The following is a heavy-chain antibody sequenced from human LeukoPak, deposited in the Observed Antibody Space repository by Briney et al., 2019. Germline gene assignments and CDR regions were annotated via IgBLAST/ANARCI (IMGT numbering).Heavy chain of an antibody. Sequence: PGESLKISCKGSGYSFTSYWIGWVRQMPGKGLEWMGIIYPGDSDTRYSPSFQGQVTISADKSINTVYLQWNSLRASDTAMYYCARHRDYWSDVRVRRRRDYYYYMDVWGKGTTVTVSS. CDR3: ARHRDYWSDVRVRRRRDYYYYMDV. J-gene: IGHJ6*03. V-gene: IGHV5-51*01. CDR1: GYSFTSYW. D-gene: IGHD1-1*01. CDR2: IYPGDSDT.